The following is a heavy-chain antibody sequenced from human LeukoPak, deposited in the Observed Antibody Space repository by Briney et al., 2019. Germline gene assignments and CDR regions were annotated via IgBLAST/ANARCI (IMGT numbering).Heavy chain of an antibody. CDR1: GGSISSYY. CDR2: IYYSGST. CDR3: ARGIAARLNAFDI. D-gene: IGHD6-6*01. Sequence: SETLSLTCTVSGGSISSYYWSWIRQPPGKGLEWIGYIYYSGSTNYNPSLKSRVTISVDTSMNQFSLKLSSVTAADTAVYYCARGIAARLNAFDIWGQGTMVTVSS. V-gene: IGHV4-59*01. J-gene: IGHJ3*02.